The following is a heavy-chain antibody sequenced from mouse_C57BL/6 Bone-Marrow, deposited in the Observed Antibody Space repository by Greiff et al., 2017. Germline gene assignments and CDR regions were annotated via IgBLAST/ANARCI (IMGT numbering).Heavy chain of an antibody. CDR1: GYTFTSYW. Sequence: QVQLQQPGAELVKPGASVKMSCKASGYTFTSYWITWVKQRPGQGLEWIGDIYPGSGSTNYNEKFKSKATLTVDKSSSTAYMQLSSLTSEDSAVYCCARPYYSNYWYFDVWGTGTTVTVSS. V-gene: IGHV1-55*01. CDR2: IYPGSGST. D-gene: IGHD2-5*01. J-gene: IGHJ1*03. CDR3: ARPYYSNYWYFDV.